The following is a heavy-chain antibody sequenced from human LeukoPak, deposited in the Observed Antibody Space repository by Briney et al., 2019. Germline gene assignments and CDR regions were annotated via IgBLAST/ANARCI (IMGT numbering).Heavy chain of an antibody. Sequence: GASVKVSCKASGYTFTGYHMHWVRQAPGQGLEWMGWINPNSGGTNYAQKFQGRVTMTRDTSISTAYMELSRLRYDDTAVYYCARDEGGIAVAGTFSWFDPWGQGTLVTVSS. CDR3: ARDEGGIAVAGTFSWFDP. CDR1: GYTFTGYH. V-gene: IGHV1-2*02. D-gene: IGHD6-19*01. CDR2: INPNSGGT. J-gene: IGHJ5*02.